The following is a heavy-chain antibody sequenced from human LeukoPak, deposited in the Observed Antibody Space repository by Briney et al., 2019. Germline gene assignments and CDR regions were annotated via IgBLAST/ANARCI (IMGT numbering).Heavy chain of an antibody. J-gene: IGHJ5*02. Sequence: GSLRLSCXASGFTXNNFAMNWARQAPGKGLEWVSVIYSGGSTYYADSVKGRFTISRHNSKNTLYLQMNSLRAEDTAVYYCARDGAYGGNSMWFDPWGQGTLVTVSS. CDR2: IYSGGST. CDR3: ARDGAYGGNSMWFDP. CDR1: GFTXNNFA. D-gene: IGHD4-23*01. V-gene: IGHV3-53*04.